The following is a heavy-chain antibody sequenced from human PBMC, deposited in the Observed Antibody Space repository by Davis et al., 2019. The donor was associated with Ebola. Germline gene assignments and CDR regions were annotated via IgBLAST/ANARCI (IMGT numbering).Heavy chain of an antibody. J-gene: IGHJ4*02. V-gene: IGHV4-4*02. Sequence: SVTLSLTCAVSGGSISSSNWWRWVRQPPGKGLEWIWEIYHSGSTNYNPSLKIRVTISVDKSKNQFPLKLSSVTAADTAVYYCARATLIVGATSFDYWGQGTLVTVSS. D-gene: IGHD1-26*01. CDR2: IYHSGST. CDR3: ARATLIVGATSFDY. CDR1: GGSISSSNW.